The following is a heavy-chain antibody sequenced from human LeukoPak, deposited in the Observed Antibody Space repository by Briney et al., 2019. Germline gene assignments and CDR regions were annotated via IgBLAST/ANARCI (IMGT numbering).Heavy chain of an antibody. CDR3: ARSARVEPGTGYYFDS. J-gene: IGHJ4*02. Sequence: SETLSLTCTVSGGSINGYFWSWLRQPAGKGLEWLGRILTNGNTDYNPSLNSRVTMSMDTSRNQFSLKLRSVSAADTAVYYCARSARVEPGTGYYFDSWGRGTLVTVSS. CDR1: GGSINGYF. V-gene: IGHV4-4*07. D-gene: IGHD2-15*01. CDR2: ILTNGNT.